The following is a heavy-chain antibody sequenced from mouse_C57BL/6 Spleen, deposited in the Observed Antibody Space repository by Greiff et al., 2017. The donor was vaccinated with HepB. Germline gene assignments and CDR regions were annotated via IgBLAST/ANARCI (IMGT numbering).Heavy chain of an antibody. V-gene: IGHV1-81*01. D-gene: IGHD3-2*02. Sequence: VQLQQSGAELARPGASVKLSCKASGYTFTSYGISWVKQRTGQGLEWIGEIYPRSGNTYYNDKFKGKATLTADKSSSTAYMELRSLISDDSAVYFCARLGTAQATYYFDYWGQGTTLTVSS. J-gene: IGHJ2*01. CDR1: GYTFTSYG. CDR2: IYPRSGNT. CDR3: ARLGTAQATYYFDY.